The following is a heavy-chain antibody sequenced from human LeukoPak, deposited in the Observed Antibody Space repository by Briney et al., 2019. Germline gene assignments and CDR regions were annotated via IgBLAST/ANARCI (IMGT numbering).Heavy chain of an antibody. D-gene: IGHD4-17*01. V-gene: IGHV4-39*01. CDR1: GVSISGSNYY. CDR3: AKSPPTTVITLDS. Sequence: SETLSLTCTVSGVSISGSNYYWGWIRQPPGKGLEWIGSIHYSGNTHYIPSLKSRVTISVDTSKNQFSLKLTSVTAADTAVYYCAKSPPTTVITLDSWGQGILVTVSS. J-gene: IGHJ4*02. CDR2: IHYSGNT.